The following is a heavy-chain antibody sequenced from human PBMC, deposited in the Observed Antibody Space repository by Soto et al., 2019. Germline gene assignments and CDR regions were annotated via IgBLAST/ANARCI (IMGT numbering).Heavy chain of an antibody. Sequence: SGTLSLTCTVSGGSISSGGYYWSWIRQHPGKGLEWIGYIYYSGSTYYNPSLKSRVTISVDTSKNQFSLKLSSVTAADTAVYYRASLYDSSGYYSESWGQGTLVTVSS. D-gene: IGHD3-22*01. J-gene: IGHJ4*02. CDR2: IYYSGST. CDR3: ASLYDSSGYYSES. V-gene: IGHV4-31*03. CDR1: GGSISSGGYY.